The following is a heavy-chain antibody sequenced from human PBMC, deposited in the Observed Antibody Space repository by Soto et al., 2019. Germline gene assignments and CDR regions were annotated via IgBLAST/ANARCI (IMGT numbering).Heavy chain of an antibody. CDR2: IYYSGST. CDR1: DGFIRRYY. CDR3: ARRYGAAFDY. J-gene: IGHJ4*02. D-gene: IGHD2-8*02. Sequence: SETLSLPCSVSDGFIRRYYWCSIRQPPGRGLEWIGYIYYSGSTNYNPSLKSRVIISVDTSKNQFSLKLSSVTAADTAVYYCARRYGAAFDYWGQGTLVTVSS. V-gene: IGHV4-59*01.